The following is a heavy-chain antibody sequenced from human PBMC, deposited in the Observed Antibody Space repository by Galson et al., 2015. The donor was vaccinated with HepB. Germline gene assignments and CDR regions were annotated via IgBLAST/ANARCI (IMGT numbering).Heavy chain of an antibody. D-gene: IGHD1-14*01. V-gene: IGHV3-73*01. CDR3: TRHDAGAFGRT. CDR2: IRSKANSYAT. J-gene: IGHJ5*02. CDR1: GFTFSGSA. Sequence: SLRLSCAASGFTFSGSAMHWVRQASGKGLEWVGRIRSKANSYATAYAASVKGRFTISRDDSKNTAYLQMNSLKTEDTAVYYCTRHDAGAFGRTWGQGTLVTVSS.